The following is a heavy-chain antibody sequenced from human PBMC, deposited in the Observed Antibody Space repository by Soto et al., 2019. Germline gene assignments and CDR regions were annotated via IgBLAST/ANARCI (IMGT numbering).Heavy chain of an antibody. V-gene: IGHV3-7*05. CDR2: VNPDGSAI. CDR3: XRDXGXSDGWYXFDX. J-gene: IGHJ4*02. D-gene: IGHD6-19*01. CDR1: GFTFSNHW. Sequence: PGGSLRLSCAASGFTFSNHWMTWVRQAPGKGLEWVASVNPDGSAIYYVDSVKGQFTISRDNAENSLFLQLNSLRAEDTARYNWXRDXGXSDGWYXFDXWGQGTLVTVS.